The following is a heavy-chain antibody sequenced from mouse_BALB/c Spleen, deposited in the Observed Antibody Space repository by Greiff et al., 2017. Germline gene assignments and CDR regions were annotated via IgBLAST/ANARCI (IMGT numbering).Heavy chain of an antibody. V-gene: IGHV5-6-5*01. CDR2: ISSGGST. Sequence: EVMLVESGGGLVKPGGSLKLSCAASGFTFSSYAMSWVRQTPEKRLEWVASISSGGSTYYPDSVKGRFTISRDNARNILYLQMSSLRSEDTAMYYCARDGIYYYGSSYPSFAYWGQGTLVTVSA. J-gene: IGHJ3*01. CDR3: ARDGIYYYGSSYPSFAY. D-gene: IGHD1-1*01. CDR1: GFTFSSYA.